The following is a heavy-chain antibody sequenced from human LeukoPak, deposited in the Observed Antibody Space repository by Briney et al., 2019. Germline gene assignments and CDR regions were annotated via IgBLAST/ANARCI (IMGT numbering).Heavy chain of an antibody. Sequence: GGSLRLSCAASGFTFSSYSMNWARQAPGKGLEWVSYISYSSSTIYYADSVKGRFTISRDNAKNSLYLQMNSLRAEDTAVYYCAKDQKRSMVRGVMGNFDYWGQGTLVTVSS. V-gene: IGHV3-48*01. D-gene: IGHD3-10*01. CDR2: ISYSSSTI. CDR1: GFTFSSYS. CDR3: AKDQKRSMVRGVMGNFDY. J-gene: IGHJ4*02.